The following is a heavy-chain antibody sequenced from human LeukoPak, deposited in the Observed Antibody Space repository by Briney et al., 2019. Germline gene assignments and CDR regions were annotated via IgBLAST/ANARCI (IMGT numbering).Heavy chain of an antibody. V-gene: IGHV3-23*01. J-gene: IGHJ3*02. CDR1: GFTFSSYA. Sequence: PGGSLRLSCAASGFTFSSYAMSWVRQAPGKGLEWVSALSGSGGSTYYADSVKGRFTISRDNSKNTLYLQMNSLRAEDTAVYYCAKGFGDSSGYYYGAAFDIWGQGTMVTVSS. CDR3: AKGFGDSSGYYYGAAFDI. D-gene: IGHD3-22*01. CDR2: LSGSGGST.